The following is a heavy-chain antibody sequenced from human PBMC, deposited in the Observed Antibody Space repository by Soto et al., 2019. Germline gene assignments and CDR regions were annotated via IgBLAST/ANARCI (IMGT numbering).Heavy chain of an antibody. CDR2: IYSGGST. CDR1: GFTVSSNY. CDR3: VGSARIPFDY. D-gene: IGHD6-25*01. V-gene: IGHV3-66*01. Sequence: EVQLVESGGGLVQPGGSLRLSCAASGFTVSSNYMSWVRQAPGKGLEWVSVIYSGGSTYYADSVKGRFTISRDNSKTPAYLQMHSLRAEDTAVYYCVGSARIPFDYSGQGALVTVSS. J-gene: IGHJ4*02.